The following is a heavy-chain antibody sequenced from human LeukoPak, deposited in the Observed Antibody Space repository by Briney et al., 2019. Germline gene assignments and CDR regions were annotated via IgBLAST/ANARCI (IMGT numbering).Heavy chain of an antibody. D-gene: IGHD1-26*01. V-gene: IGHV3-9*03. CDR3: AKSFDSGSYSDYFDY. CDR2: ISWNSGSI. CDR1: GFTFSIYS. J-gene: IGHJ4*02. Sequence: GGSLRLSCAASGFTFSIYSMNWVRQAPGKWLEWVSGISWNSGSIGYADSVKGRFTISRDNAKNSLYLQMNSLRAEDMALYYCAKSFDSGSYSDYFDYWGQGTLVTVSS.